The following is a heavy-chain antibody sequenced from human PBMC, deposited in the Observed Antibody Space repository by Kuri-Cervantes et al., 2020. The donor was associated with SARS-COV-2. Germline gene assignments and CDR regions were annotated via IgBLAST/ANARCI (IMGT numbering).Heavy chain of an antibody. CDR1: GYTFTGYY. V-gene: IGHV1-2*02. CDR3: ASSGITGTLTGFDY. CDR2: INPNSGGT. D-gene: IGHD1/OR15-1a*01. Sequence: ASVKVSCKASGYTFTGYYMHWVRQAPGQGLEWMGWINPNSGGTNYAQKFQGGVTMTRDTSISTAYMELSRLRSDDTAVYYCASSGITGTLTGFDYWGQGTLVTVSS. J-gene: IGHJ4*02.